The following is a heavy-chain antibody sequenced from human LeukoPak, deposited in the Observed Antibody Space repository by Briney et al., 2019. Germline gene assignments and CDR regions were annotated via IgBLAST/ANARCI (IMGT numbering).Heavy chain of an antibody. Sequence: ASVKVSCKASGYRFANSGVSWVRQAPGQGLEWMGGIIPIFGTANCAQKFQGRVTITADESTSTAYMELSSLRSEDTAVYYCASTPGFKAHCTNGVCWVDAFDIWGQGTMVTVSS. CDR1: GYRFANSG. CDR2: IIPIFGTA. J-gene: IGHJ3*02. CDR3: ASTPGFKAHCTNGVCWVDAFDI. D-gene: IGHD2-8*01. V-gene: IGHV1-69*13.